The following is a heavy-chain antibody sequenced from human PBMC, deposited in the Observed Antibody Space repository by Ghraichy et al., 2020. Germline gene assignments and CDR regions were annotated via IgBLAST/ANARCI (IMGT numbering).Heavy chain of an antibody. CDR2: IYPGDSDT. CDR1: GYSFTSYW. Sequence: GESLNISCKGSGYSFTSYWIGWVRQMPGKGLEWMGIIYPGDSDTRYSPSFQGQVTISADKSISTAYLQWSSLKASDTAMYYCARHGVERGPTVTTFDYYYYYGMDVWGQGTTVTVSS. V-gene: IGHV5-51*01. J-gene: IGHJ6*02. D-gene: IGHD4-17*01. CDR3: ARHGVERGPTVTTFDYYYYYGMDV.